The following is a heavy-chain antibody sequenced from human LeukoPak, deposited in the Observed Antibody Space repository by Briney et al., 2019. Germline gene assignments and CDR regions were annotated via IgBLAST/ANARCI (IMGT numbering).Heavy chain of an antibody. CDR2: ISDSGFNT. J-gene: IGHJ4*02. V-gene: IGHV3-23*01. Sequence: GGSLRLSCAASGFSVSNNYMSWVRQAPGKGLEWLSTISDSGFNTLYADSVKGRFTISRDNSKNTVSLQINSLRAEDTAVYYCAKEASSGWYGPFDYWGQGTLVTVSS. D-gene: IGHD6-19*01. CDR3: AKEASSGWYGPFDY. CDR1: GFSVSNNY.